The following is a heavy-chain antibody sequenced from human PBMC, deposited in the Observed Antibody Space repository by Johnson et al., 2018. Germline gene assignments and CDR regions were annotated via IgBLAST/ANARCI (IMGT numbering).Heavy chain of an antibody. Sequence: QVQLQESGPGLVKPSETLSLTCTVSGGSISSYYWSWIRQPPGKGLEWIGYIYYSGSTNYNPSLKSRVTISVDTSKNQFSLKLSSVTAADTAGYSCAGGVGISYCQYYYYYYMDVWGKGTTVTVSS. CDR3: AGGVGISYCQYYYYYYMDV. D-gene: IGHD5-18*01. V-gene: IGHV4-59*01. CDR2: IYYSGST. J-gene: IGHJ6*03. CDR1: GGSISSYY.